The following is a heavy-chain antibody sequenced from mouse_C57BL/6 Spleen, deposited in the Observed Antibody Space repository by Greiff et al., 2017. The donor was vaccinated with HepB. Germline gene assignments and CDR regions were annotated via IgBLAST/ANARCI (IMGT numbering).Heavy chain of an antibody. Sequence: QVQLKESGPGLVAPSQSLSITCTVSGFSLTSYGVHWVRQPPGKGLEWLVVIWSDGSTTYNSALKSRLSISKDNSKSQVFLKMNSLQTDDTAMYYCARHGSSGSYYYAMDYWGQGTSVTVSS. J-gene: IGHJ4*01. CDR1: GFSLTSYG. D-gene: IGHD3-2*02. V-gene: IGHV2-6-1*01. CDR3: ARHGSSGSYYYAMDY. CDR2: IWSDGST.